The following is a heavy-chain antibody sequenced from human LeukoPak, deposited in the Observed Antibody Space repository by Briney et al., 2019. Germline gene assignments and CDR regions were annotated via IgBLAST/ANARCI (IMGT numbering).Heavy chain of an antibody. CDR3: AKAGAGIQLWSHIDY. J-gene: IGHJ4*02. Sequence: GGSLRLSCAASGFTFSSYAMSWVRQAPGKGLEWVSTISGSGGTTYYADSVKGQFTISRDNSKNTLYPQMHSLRAEDTAVYYCAKAGAGIQLWSHIDYWGQGTLVTVSS. CDR1: GFTFSSYA. CDR2: ISGSGGTT. D-gene: IGHD5-18*01. V-gene: IGHV3-23*01.